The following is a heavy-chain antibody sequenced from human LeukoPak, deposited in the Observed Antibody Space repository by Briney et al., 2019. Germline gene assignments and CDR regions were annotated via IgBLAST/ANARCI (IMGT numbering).Heavy chain of an antibody. CDR3: ARGFIVYSYGYTHFDY. CDR1: GYTFTSYD. V-gene: IGHV1-8*03. J-gene: IGHJ4*02. Sequence: GASVKVSCKASGYTFTSYDINWVRQATGQGLEWMGWMNPNSGNTGNAQKFQGRVTITRNNTINKAYMELRSLTSEDTAVYYCARGFIVYSYGYTHFDYWGQGTLVTVSS. CDR2: MNPNSGNT. D-gene: IGHD5-18*01.